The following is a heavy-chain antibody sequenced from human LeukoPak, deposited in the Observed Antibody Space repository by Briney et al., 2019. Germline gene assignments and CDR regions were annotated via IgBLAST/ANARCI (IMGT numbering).Heavy chain of an antibody. V-gene: IGHV4-4*02. CDR2: IYHSGST. Sequence: SETLSLTCAVSGGSISSSNWWSWVRQPPGKGLEWIGEIYHSGSTNYNPSLKSRVTVSVDKSKNQFSLKLSSVTAADTAVYYCACEGYSSLPIFWGQGTMVTVSS. D-gene: IGHD5-18*01. CDR1: GGSISSSNW. J-gene: IGHJ3*01. CDR3: ACEGYSSLPIF.